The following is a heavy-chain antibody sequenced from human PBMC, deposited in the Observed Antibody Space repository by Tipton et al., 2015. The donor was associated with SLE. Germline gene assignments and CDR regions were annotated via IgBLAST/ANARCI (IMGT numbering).Heavy chain of an antibody. J-gene: IGHJ3*02. D-gene: IGHD3-16*01. Sequence: LRLSCNVSGGPITGYFWSWVRQPPGERPECLGYLSNRGGTKYNPSLKSRVSISADTSKNLFSLKLKSLIAADTAVYYCARLGQTYPDAFDIWGRGIMGTFSS. CDR2: LSNRGGT. CDR3: ARLGQTYPDAFDI. CDR1: GGPITGYF. V-gene: IGHV4-59*01.